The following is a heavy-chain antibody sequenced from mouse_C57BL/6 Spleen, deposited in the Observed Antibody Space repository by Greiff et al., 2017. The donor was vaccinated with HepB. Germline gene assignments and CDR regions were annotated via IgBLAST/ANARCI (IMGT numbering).Heavy chain of an antibody. J-gene: IGHJ4*01. Sequence: VQGVESGPGLVQPSQSLSITCTVSGFSLTSYGVHWVRQSPGKGLEWLGVIWRGGSTDYNAAFMSRLSITKDNSKSQVFFKMNSLQADDTAIYYCAKTGGNYDAMDYWGQGTSVTVSS. D-gene: IGHD2-1*01. CDR3: AKTGGNYDAMDY. V-gene: IGHV2-5*01. CDR1: GFSLTSYG. CDR2: IWRGGST.